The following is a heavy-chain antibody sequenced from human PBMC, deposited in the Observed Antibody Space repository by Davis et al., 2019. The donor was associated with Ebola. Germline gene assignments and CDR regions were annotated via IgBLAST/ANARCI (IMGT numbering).Heavy chain of an antibody. J-gene: IGHJ5*02. CDR2: INAGNGNT. V-gene: IGHV1-3*01. CDR1: GYTFTSYA. D-gene: IGHD3-22*01. CDR3: AGLYYDSTGVDP. Sequence: ASVKVSCKASGYTFTSYAMHWVRQAPGQRLEWMGWINAGNGNTKYSQKFQGRVTITRDTSASTAYMELSSLRSEDTAVYYCAGLYYDSTGVDPWGQGTLVTVSS.